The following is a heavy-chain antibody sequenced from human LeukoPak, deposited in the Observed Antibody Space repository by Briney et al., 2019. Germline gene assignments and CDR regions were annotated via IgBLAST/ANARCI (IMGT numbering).Heavy chain of an antibody. V-gene: IGHV7-4-1*02. CDR3: ARDIPSRPIMPTKVIDYNMDV. CDR2: INTNTGNP. J-gene: IGHJ6*02. CDR1: GYSLTNSA. Sequence: ASVKVSCKASGYSLTNSAMNWVRQAPGQGLEWMGWINTNTGNPTYAEGFTGRFVFSLDTSINTAYLQISSLQADDSAVYYCARDIPSRPIMPTKVIDYNMDVWGQGTTVTVSS. D-gene: IGHD3-22*01.